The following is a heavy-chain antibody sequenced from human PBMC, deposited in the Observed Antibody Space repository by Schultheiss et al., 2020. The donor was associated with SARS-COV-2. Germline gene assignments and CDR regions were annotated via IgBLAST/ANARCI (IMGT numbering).Heavy chain of an antibody. V-gene: IGHV4-59*01. Sequence: SETLSLTCTVSGGSISSYYWSWIRQPAGKGLEWIGYIYYSGSTYYNPSLKSRVTISVDTSKNQFSLKLSSVTAADTAVYYCARAPHYYDSSGYELALFDYWGQGTLVTVSS. CDR2: IYYSGST. D-gene: IGHD3-22*01. CDR3: ARAPHYYDSSGYELALFDY. J-gene: IGHJ4*02. CDR1: GGSISSYY.